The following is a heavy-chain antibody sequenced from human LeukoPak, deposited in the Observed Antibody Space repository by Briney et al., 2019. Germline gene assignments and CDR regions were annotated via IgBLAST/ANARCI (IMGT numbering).Heavy chain of an antibody. J-gene: IGHJ4*02. Sequence: GGSLRLSCAASGFTFSSYGMHWVRQAPGKGLEGVAVISYDGSNKYYGDSVKGRFTISRDNSKNTLHLQMNSLRAEDTAVYYWAKGGKYYDILTGYPFDDWGQGTLVTVSS. CDR2: ISYDGSNK. V-gene: IGHV3-30*18. D-gene: IGHD3-9*01. CDR1: GFTFSSYG. CDR3: AKGGKYYDILTGYPFDD.